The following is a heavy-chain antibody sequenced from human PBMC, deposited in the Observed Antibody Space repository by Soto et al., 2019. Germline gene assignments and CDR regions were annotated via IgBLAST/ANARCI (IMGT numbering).Heavy chain of an antibody. Sequence: GGSLRLSCAASGFTFSSYGMHWVRQAPGKGLEWVAVISYDGSNKYYADSVKGRFTISRDNSKNTLYLQMSSLRAEDTAVYYCAKGDGAASPFYNYYYYGMDVWGQGTTVTVSS. D-gene: IGHD6-6*01. CDR1: GFTFSSYG. J-gene: IGHJ6*02. V-gene: IGHV3-30*18. CDR3: AKGDGAASPFYNYYYYGMDV. CDR2: ISYDGSNK.